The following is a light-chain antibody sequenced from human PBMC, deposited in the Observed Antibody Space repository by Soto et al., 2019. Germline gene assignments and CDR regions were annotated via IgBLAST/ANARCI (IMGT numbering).Light chain of an antibody. CDR2: GSS. J-gene: IGKJ1*01. CDR3: KPYGGXHWT. V-gene: IGKV3-20*01. Sequence: EIVLTQSPDTLSLSPGERATLSCRTSQSLSSNYLAWYQQRPGQAPMLLIYGSSSSATGITDRFSGSGSGTDFTLRISRLEPEDLAVYFSKPYGGXHWTCGQGTNV. CDR1: QSLSSNY.